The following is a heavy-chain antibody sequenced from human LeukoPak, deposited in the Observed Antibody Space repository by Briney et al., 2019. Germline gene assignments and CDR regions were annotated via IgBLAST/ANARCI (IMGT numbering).Heavy chain of an antibody. CDR1: GYTFTTYG. CDR3: ARDKNWKPDY. CDR2: ISAYNGNT. J-gene: IGHJ4*02. D-gene: IGHD1-1*01. Sequence: ASVKVSCKASGYTFTTYGFSWVRRAPGQGLEWMGWISAYNGNTNYAQRLQGRVTMTTDTSTSTVYMELRSLRSDDTAVYYCARDKNWKPDYWGQGTLVTVS. V-gene: IGHV1-18*01.